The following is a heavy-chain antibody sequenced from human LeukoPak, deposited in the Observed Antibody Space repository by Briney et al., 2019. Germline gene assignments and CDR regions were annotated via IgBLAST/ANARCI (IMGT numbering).Heavy chain of an antibody. J-gene: IGHJ4*02. CDR3: ARIKVVTMIVVVITYFDY. CDR1: GGSISSSSYD. V-gene: IGHV4-39*01. CDR2: IYNSGST. Sequence: SETLSLTCTVSGGSISSSSYDWGWIRQPPGKGLEWIGSIYNSGSTYYNPSLKSRVTISVDTSKNQFSLKLSSVTAADTAVYYCARIKVVTMIVVVITYFDYWGQGTLVTVSS. D-gene: IGHD3-22*01.